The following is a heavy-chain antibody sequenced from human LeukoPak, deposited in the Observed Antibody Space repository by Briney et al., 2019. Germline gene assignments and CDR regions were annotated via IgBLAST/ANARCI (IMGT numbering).Heavy chain of an antibody. V-gene: IGHV4-4*07. Sequence: SETLSLTCTVSGGSISSYYWSWIRQPAGKGLEWIGRIYTSGSTNYNPSLKSRVTMSVDTSKNQFSLKLSSVTAADTAVYYCARLGYCSSTSCLPFDPWGQGTLVTVSS. D-gene: IGHD2-2*01. CDR1: GGSISSYY. CDR3: ARLGYCSSTSCLPFDP. CDR2: IYTSGST. J-gene: IGHJ5*02.